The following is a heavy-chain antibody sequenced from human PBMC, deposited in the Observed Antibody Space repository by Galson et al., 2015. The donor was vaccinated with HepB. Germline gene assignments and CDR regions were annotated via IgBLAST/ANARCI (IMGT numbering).Heavy chain of an antibody. J-gene: IGHJ4*02. CDR2: ISSWGLRT. D-gene: IGHD3-16*01. V-gene: IGHV3-23*01. CDR3: VKECDGWSYGEN. CDR1: GFTFNSYA. Sequence: SLRLSCAASGFTFNSYAMSWVRQAPGKGLEWVSAISSWGLRTYYTDSVKGRFTISRDNSKNTVYLQMNSLTAEDTAVYYCVKECDGWSYGENWGQGTLVTASS.